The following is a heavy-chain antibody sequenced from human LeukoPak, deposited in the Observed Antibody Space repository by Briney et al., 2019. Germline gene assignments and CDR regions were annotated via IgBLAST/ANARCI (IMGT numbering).Heavy chain of an antibody. J-gene: IGHJ4*02. V-gene: IGHV1-2*02. CDR1: GYTFTGYY. Sequence: GASVKVSCKASGYTFTGYYMHWVRQAPGQGLEWMGWINPNSGGTNYAQKFQGRVTMTRDTSISTAYMELSRLRSDDTAVYYCARVPKSWNTAMEYYFDYWGQGTLVTVSS. CDR2: INPNSGGT. CDR3: ARVPKSWNTAMEYYFDY. D-gene: IGHD5-18*01.